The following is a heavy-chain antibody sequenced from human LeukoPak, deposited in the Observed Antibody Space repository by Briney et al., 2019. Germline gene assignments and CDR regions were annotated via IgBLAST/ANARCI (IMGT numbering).Heavy chain of an antibody. Sequence: GGSLRLSCAASGFTFSKYSMNWVRQAPGKGLEWVSYISSSSSTIYYADSVKGRFTISRDNSKNTLYLQMNSLRAEDTAVYYCAKDGSSWLDYYYYMDVWGKGTTVTISS. CDR1: GFTFSKYS. D-gene: IGHD6-13*01. CDR2: ISSSSSTI. J-gene: IGHJ6*03. CDR3: AKDGSSWLDYYYYMDV. V-gene: IGHV3-48*01.